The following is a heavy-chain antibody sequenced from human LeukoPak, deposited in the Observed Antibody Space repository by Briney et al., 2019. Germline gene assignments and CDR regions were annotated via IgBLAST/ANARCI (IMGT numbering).Heavy chain of an antibody. V-gene: IGHV1-69*13. D-gene: IGHD6-13*01. Sequence: ASVKVSCKASGGTFSSYAISWVRQAPGQGLEWMGGIIPIFGTANYAQKFQGRVTITADESTSTAYMELSSLRSEDTAVYYCARDLTPYSRYSSSWYYGYWGQGTLVTVSS. J-gene: IGHJ4*02. CDR1: GGTFSSYA. CDR2: IIPIFGTA. CDR3: ARDLTPYSRYSSSWYYGY.